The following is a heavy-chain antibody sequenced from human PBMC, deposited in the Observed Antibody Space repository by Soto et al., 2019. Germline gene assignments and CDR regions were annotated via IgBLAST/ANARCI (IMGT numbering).Heavy chain of an antibody. Sequence: EVQLLESGGGLVQPGGSPRLSCAASGFTFISYAMNWVRQAPGKGLQWVAAIRGGGDATFYADSVKGRFTISRDNSRNAVSLQVISLGADDTPMYYCAIKVTSSTTRPEYWYFDLWGRGTLVTVSS. J-gene: IGHJ2*01. D-gene: IGHD2-2*01. V-gene: IGHV3-23*01. CDR2: IRGGGDAT. CDR1: GFTFISYA. CDR3: AIKVTSSTTRPEYWYFDL.